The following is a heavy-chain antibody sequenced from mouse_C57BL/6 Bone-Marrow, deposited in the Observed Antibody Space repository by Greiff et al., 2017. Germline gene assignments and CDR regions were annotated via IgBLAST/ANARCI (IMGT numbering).Heavy chain of an antibody. CDR3: ARDDGYYNYLDY. J-gene: IGHJ2*01. CDR2: INPSSGYT. D-gene: IGHD2-3*01. V-gene: IGHV1-7*01. CDR1: GYTFTSYW. Sequence: VQVVESGAELAKPGASVKLSCKASGYTFTSYWMHWVKQRPGQGLEWIGYINPSSGYTKYNQKFKDKATLTADKSYSTAYMQLSSLTYEDSAVYYCARDDGYYNYLDYWGQGTTLTVSS.